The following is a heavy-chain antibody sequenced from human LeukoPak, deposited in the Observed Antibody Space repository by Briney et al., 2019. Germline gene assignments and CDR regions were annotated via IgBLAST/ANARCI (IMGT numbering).Heavy chain of an antibody. Sequence: PSETLSLTCTVSGGSISSSSYYWGWIRQPPGKGLKWGGRIYYGGRTYYNPSLKSRVSISVDTSKTQFSLKLSSVTAAATAVYYCARLPNRGYCSSTSCYYFDYWGQGTLVTVSS. V-gene: IGHV4-39*01. CDR2: IYYGGRT. J-gene: IGHJ4*02. CDR3: ARLPNRGYCSSTSCYYFDY. D-gene: IGHD2-2*01. CDR1: GGSISSSSYY.